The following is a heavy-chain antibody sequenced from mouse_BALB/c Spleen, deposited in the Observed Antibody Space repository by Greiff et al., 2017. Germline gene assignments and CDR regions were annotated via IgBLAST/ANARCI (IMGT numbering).Heavy chain of an antibody. D-gene: IGHD2-3*01. CDR1: GFTFSSYA. V-gene: IGHV5-6-5*01. CDR2: ISSGGST. CDR3: AARGYYKGFDY. J-gene: IGHJ2*01. Sequence: EVKLVESGGGLVKPGGSLKLSCAASGFTFSSYAMSWVRQTPEKRLEWVASISSGGSTYYPDSVKGRFTISRDNARNILYLQMSSLRSEDTAMYYCAARGYYKGFDYWGQGTTLTVSS.